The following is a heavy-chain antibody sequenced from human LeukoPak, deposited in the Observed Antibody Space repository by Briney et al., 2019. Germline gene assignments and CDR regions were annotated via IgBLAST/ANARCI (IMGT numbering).Heavy chain of an antibody. V-gene: IGHV3-53*01. Sequence: PGGSLRLSCAASGFTVSSNYMGWVRQAPGKGLEWVSVIYSGGSTYYADSVKGRFTISRDNSKNTLYLQMNSLRAEDTAVYYCARAIFTSPYSSSWYYFDYWGQGTLVTVSS. CDR2: IYSGGST. J-gene: IGHJ4*02. CDR1: GFTVSSNY. CDR3: ARAIFTSPYSSSWYYFDY. D-gene: IGHD6-13*01.